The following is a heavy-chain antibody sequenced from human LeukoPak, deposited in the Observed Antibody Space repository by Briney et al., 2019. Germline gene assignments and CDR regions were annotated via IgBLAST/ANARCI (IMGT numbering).Heavy chain of an antibody. J-gene: IGHJ4*02. CDR2: IKQDGSER. V-gene: IGHV3-7*03. CDR3: ARDRWSYDPQGGFDC. CDR1: GFTFSIYW. Sequence: GGSLRLSCAASGFTFSIYWMSWVRQAPGKGLEWVANIKQDGSERYYVDSVKGRFTLSRDNAKNSLYLQMNSLRAEDTAVYYCARDRWSYDPQGGFDCWGQGTLVAVSS. D-gene: IGHD3-22*01.